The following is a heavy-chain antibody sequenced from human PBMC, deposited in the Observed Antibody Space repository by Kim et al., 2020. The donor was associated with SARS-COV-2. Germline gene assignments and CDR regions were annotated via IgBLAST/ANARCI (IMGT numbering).Heavy chain of an antibody. J-gene: IGHJ6*03. CDR3: VLGSSSSYYYYYYMDV. V-gene: IGHV3-21*01. D-gene: IGHD6-6*01. Sequence: SVKGRFTISRDNAKNSLYLQMNSLRAEDTAVYYCVLGSSSSYYYYYYMDVWGKGTTVTVSS.